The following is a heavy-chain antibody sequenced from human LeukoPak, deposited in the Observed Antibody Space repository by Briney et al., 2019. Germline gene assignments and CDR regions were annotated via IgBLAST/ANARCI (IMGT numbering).Heavy chain of an antibody. CDR3: ARDHNYAFDN. Sequence: GGSLRLSCAASGFIFSTYGMHWVRQAPGKGLEWISYIGISSGNTKYADSVKGRFTISGDNARNSLYLQMNSLRVEDSAVYYCARDHNYAFDNWGQGTLVTVSS. CDR2: IGISSGNT. V-gene: IGHV3-48*04. CDR1: GFIFSTYG. D-gene: IGHD1-1*01. J-gene: IGHJ4*02.